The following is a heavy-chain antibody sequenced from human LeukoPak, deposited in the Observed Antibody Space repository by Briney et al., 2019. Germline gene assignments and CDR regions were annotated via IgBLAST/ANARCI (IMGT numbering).Heavy chain of an antibody. CDR1: GFTFSDYY. D-gene: IGHD1-26*01. Sequence: GGSLRLSCAASGFTFSDYYMSWVRQTPEKGLEWVANIKQDGSEIYYVDSVKGRFTISRDNAENSLYLQMNSLRADDTAVYYCARDKIVGPTTLDYWGQGILVTVSS. CDR2: IKQDGSEI. V-gene: IGHV3-7*01. J-gene: IGHJ4*02. CDR3: ARDKIVGPTTLDY.